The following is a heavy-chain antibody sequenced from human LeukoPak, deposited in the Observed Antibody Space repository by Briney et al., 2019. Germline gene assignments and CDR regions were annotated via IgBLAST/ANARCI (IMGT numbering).Heavy chain of an antibody. CDR2: IYSGGST. CDR3: ARDRWVGGYDYFDY. D-gene: IGHD5-12*01. Sequence: GGSLRLSCAASGFTVSSNYMSWVRQAPGKGLEWVSVIYSGGSTYYADSVKGRFTISRDNSKNTLYLQMNNLRAEDTAVYYCARDRWVGGYDYFDYWGQGTLVTVSS. CDR1: GFTVSSNY. J-gene: IGHJ4*02. V-gene: IGHV3-66*02.